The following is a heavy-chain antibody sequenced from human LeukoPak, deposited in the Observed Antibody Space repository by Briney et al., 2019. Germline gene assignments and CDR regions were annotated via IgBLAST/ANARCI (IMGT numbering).Heavy chain of an antibody. CDR2: IKQDGSEK. J-gene: IGHJ4*02. Sequence: GGSLRLCCAASGFNFNIYEMNWVRHAPGKGLEWVANIKQDGSEKYYVDSVKGRFTISRDNAKNSLYLQMNSLRAEDTAVYYSARDGFDWRENDYWGQGTLVTVSS. D-gene: IGHD3-9*01. CDR1: GFNFNIYE. CDR3: ARDGFDWRENDY. V-gene: IGHV3-7*01.